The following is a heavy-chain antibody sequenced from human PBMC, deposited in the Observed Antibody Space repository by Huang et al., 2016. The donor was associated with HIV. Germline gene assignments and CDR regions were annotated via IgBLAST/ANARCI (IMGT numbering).Heavy chain of an antibody. J-gene: IGHJ4*02. CDR1: GFTLSYYG. D-gene: IGHD2-15*01. V-gene: IGHV3-30*18. Sequence: QVQLVESGGGVVQPGRSLRLSCAASGFTLSYYGMHWVRQAPGKGVEWLALTSVDGTKEAYADSVKGRFTISRDNSNNTLYLQLNSLRVQDTTVYYCAKDCSGRSCQPDYWGQGTLVTVSS. CDR2: TSVDGTKE. CDR3: AKDCSGRSCQPDY.